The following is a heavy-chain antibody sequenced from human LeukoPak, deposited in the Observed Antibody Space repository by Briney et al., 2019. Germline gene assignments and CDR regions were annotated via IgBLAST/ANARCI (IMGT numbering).Heavy chain of an antibody. J-gene: IGHJ4*02. CDR3: ARELWFGEGATFDY. CDR1: GYSISSGYY. V-gene: IGHV4-38-2*02. Sequence: SSETLSLTCTVSGYSISSGYYWGWIRQPPGKGLEWIGSIYHSGSTYYNPSLKSRVTISVDTSKNQFSLKLSSVTAADTAVYYCARELWFGEGATFDYWGQGTLVTVSS. D-gene: IGHD3-10*01. CDR2: IYHSGST.